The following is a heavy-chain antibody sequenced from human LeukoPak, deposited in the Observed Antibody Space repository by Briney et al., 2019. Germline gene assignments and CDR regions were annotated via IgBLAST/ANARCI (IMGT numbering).Heavy chain of an antibody. CDR2: IIPIFGTA. V-gene: IGHV1-69*05. D-gene: IGHD2-15*01. Sequence: SVKVSCKASGGTFSSYAISWVRQAPGQGLEWMGGIIPIFGTANYAQKFQGRVTITTDESTSTAYMELSSLRSEDTAVYYCVAEAGAPSRLIWGQGTMVTVSS. J-gene: IGHJ3*02. CDR1: GGTFSSYA. CDR3: VAEAGAPSRLI.